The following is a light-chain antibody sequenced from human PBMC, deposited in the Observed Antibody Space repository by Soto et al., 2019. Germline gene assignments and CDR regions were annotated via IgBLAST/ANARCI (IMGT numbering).Light chain of an antibody. J-gene: IGLJ2*01. CDR3: SSYTTTTSLEV. V-gene: IGLV2-14*03. CDR1: SSDVGGYNF. CDR2: DVS. Sequence: QSALTQPASVSGSPGQSITISCSGTSSDVGGYNFVSWYQVHPGKAPRLILYDVSSRPSGVSYRFSGSKSANMASLNISRLQAGDEADYYCSSYTTTTSLEVFGGGTKLTVL.